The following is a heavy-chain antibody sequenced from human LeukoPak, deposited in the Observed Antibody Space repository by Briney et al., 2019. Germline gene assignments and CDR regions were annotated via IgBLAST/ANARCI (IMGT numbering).Heavy chain of an antibody. Sequence: ASVKVSCKASGGTFSSYAISWVRQAPGQGLEWMGWISAYNGNTNYAQKLQGRVTMTTDTSTSTAYMELRSLRSDDTAVYYCAKIVGGSFLDYWGQGTLVTVSS. CDR2: ISAYNGNT. D-gene: IGHD5-12*01. CDR3: AKIVGGSFLDY. CDR1: GGTFSSYA. J-gene: IGHJ4*02. V-gene: IGHV1-18*01.